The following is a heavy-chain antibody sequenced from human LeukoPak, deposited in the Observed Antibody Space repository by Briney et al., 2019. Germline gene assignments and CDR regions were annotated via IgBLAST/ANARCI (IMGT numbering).Heavy chain of an antibody. CDR1: GFTFSTYI. CDR3: ARGSPRRFGELFSWFDP. D-gene: IGHD3-10*01. CDR2: IGTSTRYI. V-gene: IGHV3-21*01. Sequence: GGSLRLSCAASGFTFSTYIMNWVRQTPGKGLEWVSSIGTSTRYIYYADSVKGRFTISRDNSKNTLYLQMNSLRAEDTAVYYCARGSPRRFGELFSWFDPWGQGTLVTVSS. J-gene: IGHJ5*02.